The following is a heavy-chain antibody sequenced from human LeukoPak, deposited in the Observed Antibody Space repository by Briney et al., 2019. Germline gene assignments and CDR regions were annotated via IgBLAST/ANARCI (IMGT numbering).Heavy chain of an antibody. V-gene: IGHV4-4*02. CDR1: GGSISSSNW. CDR3: ARHLELRYYYDSSGYYQKSD. D-gene: IGHD3-22*01. J-gene: IGHJ4*02. CDR2: IYHSGST. Sequence: PSETLSLTCAVSGGSISSSNWWSWVRQPPGKGLEWIGEIYHSGSTNYNPSLKSRVTISVDKSKNQFSLKLSSVTAADTAVYYCARHLELRYYYDSSGYYQKSDWGRGTLVTVSS.